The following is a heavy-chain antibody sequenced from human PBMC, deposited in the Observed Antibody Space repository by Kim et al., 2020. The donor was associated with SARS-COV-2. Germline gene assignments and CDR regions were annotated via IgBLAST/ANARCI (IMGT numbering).Heavy chain of an antibody. J-gene: IGHJ5*02. CDR2: INHSGST. V-gene: IGHV4-34*01. D-gene: IGHD6-6*01. CDR3: ARGLPDNSSRVGAHWFDP. Sequence: SETLPLTCAVYGGSFSGYYWSWIRQPPGKGLEWIGEINHSGSTNYNPSLKSRVTISVDTSKDQFSLKLSSVTAADTAVYYCARGLPDNSSRVGAHWFDPCSQRTL. CDR1: GGSFSGYY.